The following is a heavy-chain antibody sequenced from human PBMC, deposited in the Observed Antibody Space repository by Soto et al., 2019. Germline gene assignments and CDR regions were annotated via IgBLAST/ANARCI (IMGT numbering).Heavy chain of an antibody. CDR2: IIPIFGTA. CDR1: GGTFSSYA. Sequence: QVQLVQSGAEVKKPGSSVKVSCKASGGTFSSYAISWVRQAPGQGLEWMGGIIPIFGTANYAQKFQGSVTITADESTSTDYMELSSLRSEDTAVYYCAGEGEMATMEGAFDIWGQGTMVTVSS. D-gene: IGHD3-16*01. J-gene: IGHJ3*02. V-gene: IGHV1-69*12. CDR3: AGEGEMATMEGAFDI.